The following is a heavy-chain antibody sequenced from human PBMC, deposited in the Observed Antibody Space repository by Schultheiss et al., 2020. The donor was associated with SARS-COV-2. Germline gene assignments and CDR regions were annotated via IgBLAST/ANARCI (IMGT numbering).Heavy chain of an antibody. CDR2: ISGSGGST. CDR1: GFTFSSYA. V-gene: IGHV3-23*01. D-gene: IGHD3-3*01. Sequence: GGSLRLSCAASGFTFSSYAMSWVRQAPGKGLEWVSAISGSGGSTYYADSVKGRFTISRDNSKNTLYLQMNSLRAEDTAVYYCARADPHYDFWSGYYALPGDWGQGTLVTVSS. J-gene: IGHJ4*02. CDR3: ARADPHYDFWSGYYALPGD.